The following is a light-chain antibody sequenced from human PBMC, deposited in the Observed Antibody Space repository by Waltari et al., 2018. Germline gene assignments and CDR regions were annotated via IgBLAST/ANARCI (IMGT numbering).Light chain of an antibody. CDR3: QQYGSSPPLT. V-gene: IGKV3-20*01. CDR2: GSS. J-gene: IGKJ4*01. Sequence: EIVLTQSPGTLSLSPGERATLPCRASQSVSSSYLAWYQQKPGQAPRLLIYGSSSRATGIPDRFSGSGSGTDFTLTISRLEPEDSAVYYCQQYGSSPPLTFGGGSKVEIK. CDR1: QSVSSSY.